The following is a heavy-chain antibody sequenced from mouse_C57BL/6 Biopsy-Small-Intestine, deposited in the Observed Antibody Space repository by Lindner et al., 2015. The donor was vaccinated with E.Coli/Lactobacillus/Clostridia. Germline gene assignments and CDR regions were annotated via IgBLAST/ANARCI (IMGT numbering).Heavy chain of an antibody. J-gene: IGHJ2*01. CDR1: GYTFTSYG. CDR2: IYPRSGNT. CDR3: AREKGYYYGSSLDY. D-gene: IGHD1-1*01. Sequence: VQLQESGAELVKPGASVKMSCKASGYTFTSYGISWVKQRTGQGLEWIGEIYPRSGNTYYNEKFKGKATLTADKSSSTAYMELRSLTSEDSAVYFCAREKGYYYGSSLDYWGQGTTLTVSS. V-gene: IGHV1-81*01.